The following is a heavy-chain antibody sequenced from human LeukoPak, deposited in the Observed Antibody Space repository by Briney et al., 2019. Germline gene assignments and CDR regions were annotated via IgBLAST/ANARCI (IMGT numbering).Heavy chain of an antibody. CDR3: ARGVERYYYYYYMDV. CDR2: ISSSGSTK. D-gene: IGHD2-15*01. J-gene: IGHJ6*03. CDR1: GFTFSSYE. V-gene: IGHV3-48*03. Sequence: GGSLRLSCAASGFTFSSYEMNWVRQAPGKGLEWVSYISSSGSTKYYADSVKGGFTISRDNAKNSLYLQMNSLRAEDTAVYYCARGVERYYYYYYMDVWGKGTTVTVSS.